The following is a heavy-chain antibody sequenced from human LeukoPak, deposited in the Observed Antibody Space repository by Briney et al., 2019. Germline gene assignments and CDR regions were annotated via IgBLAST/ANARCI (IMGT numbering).Heavy chain of an antibody. Sequence: ASVKVSCKASGYTFTSYDINWVRQATGQGLEWMGWMNPNSGNTGYAQRFQGRVTMTRNTSISTAHMELSNLRSEDTAVYYCARRGYSGYANWFDPWGQGTLVTVSS. J-gene: IGHJ5*02. CDR2: MNPNSGNT. CDR3: ARRGYSGYANWFDP. D-gene: IGHD5-12*01. CDR1: GYTFTSYD. V-gene: IGHV1-8*01.